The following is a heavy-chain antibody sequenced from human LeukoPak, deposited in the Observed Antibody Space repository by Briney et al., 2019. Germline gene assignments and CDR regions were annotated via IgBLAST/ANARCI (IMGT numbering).Heavy chain of an antibody. D-gene: IGHD3-22*01. J-gene: IGHJ3*02. V-gene: IGHV3-23*01. CDR3: ARDSYYYDSKRLSDAFDI. Sequence: PGGSLRLSCAASRFTFSNYAMSWVRQAPGKGLEWVSGIGASGGSTYYADSVKGRFTISRDDSKNTLYLQMSSLRAEDTAIYYCARDSYYYDSKRLSDAFDIWGQGTMVTVSS. CDR2: IGASGGST. CDR1: RFTFSNYA.